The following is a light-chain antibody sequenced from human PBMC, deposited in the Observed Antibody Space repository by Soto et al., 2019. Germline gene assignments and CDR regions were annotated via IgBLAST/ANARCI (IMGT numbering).Light chain of an antibody. CDR2: DAS. CDR3: QKYDSAPWA. Sequence: DIQVTQSPSSLSASVGARVTIACRASQGIGHYLAWYQQKPGKLPNLLIYDASFLQSGVSSRFSGSGSGTEFTLIISSLQPEDVATYYCQKYDSAPWAFGRGTKVDIK. CDR1: QGIGHY. V-gene: IGKV1-27*01. J-gene: IGKJ1*01.